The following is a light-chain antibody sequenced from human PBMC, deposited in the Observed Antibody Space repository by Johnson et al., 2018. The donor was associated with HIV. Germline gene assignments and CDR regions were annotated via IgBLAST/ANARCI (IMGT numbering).Light chain of an antibody. Sequence: QSVLSQPPSVSAAPGQKVTISCSTNSSNFGNDYVSWYQQLPGTAPKLLIYKNDKRPSGIPDRFSGSKSGTSATLGITGLQTGDEADYYCGIWDTRRSTGGFLGTGPKVIVL. CDR2: KND. CDR1: SSNFGNDY. CDR3: GIWDTRRSTGGF. V-gene: IGLV1-51*02. J-gene: IGLJ1*01.